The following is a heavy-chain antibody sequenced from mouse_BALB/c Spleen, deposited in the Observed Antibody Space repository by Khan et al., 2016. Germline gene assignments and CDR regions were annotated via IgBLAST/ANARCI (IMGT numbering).Heavy chain of an antibody. CDR2: ISYSGST. D-gene: IGHD1-2*01. V-gene: IGHV3-2*02. Sequence: EVQLQEPGPGLVKPSQSLSLTCTVTGYSITRGYGWNWIRHFPGNKLEWMGYISYSGSTNYNPSLKSRNSITRDTSKNQFFLQLNSVTTEDTATYYCARTARIKYWGQGTTLTVSS. J-gene: IGHJ2*01. CDR1: GYSITRGYG. CDR3: ARTARIKY.